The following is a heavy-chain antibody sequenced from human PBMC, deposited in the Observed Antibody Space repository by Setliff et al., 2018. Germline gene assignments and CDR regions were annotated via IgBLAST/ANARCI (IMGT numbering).Heavy chain of an antibody. J-gene: IGHJ4*02. CDR1: GGSISNYY. D-gene: IGHD4-17*01. Sequence: PGQVASETLSLTCSVSGGSISNYYWSWIRQSPGKGLEWIGHLHSSGGTKYNPSLGSRVSMSVDTSKNQFSLRLTSVTAADTAVYFCARSTFGDYHFDHWGQGTRVTVSS. V-gene: IGHV4-4*09. CDR3: ARSTFGDYHFDH. CDR2: LHSSGGT.